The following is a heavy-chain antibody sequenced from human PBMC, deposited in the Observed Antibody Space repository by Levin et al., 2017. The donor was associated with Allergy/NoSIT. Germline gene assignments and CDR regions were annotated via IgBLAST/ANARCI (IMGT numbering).Heavy chain of an antibody. CDR2: ISYDGSNK. J-gene: IGHJ6*03. Sequence: GGSLRLSCAASGFTFSSYAMHWVRQAPGKGLEWVAVISYDGSNKYYADSVKGRFTISRDNSKNTLYLQMNSLRAEDTAVYYCAREGIRYFDWLLHVDYDYYMDVWGKGTTVTVSS. V-gene: IGHV3-30-3*01. D-gene: IGHD3-9*01. CDR1: GFTFSSYA. CDR3: AREGIRYFDWLLHVDYDYYMDV.